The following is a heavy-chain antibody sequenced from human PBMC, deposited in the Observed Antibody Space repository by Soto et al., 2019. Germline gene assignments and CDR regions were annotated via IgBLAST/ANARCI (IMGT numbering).Heavy chain of an antibody. CDR3: AKDRIRFLEWFGSDYYYGMDV. J-gene: IGHJ6*02. D-gene: IGHD3-3*01. Sequence: GGSLRLACAASGFTLSSYAMSWVRQAPGKGLEWVSAISGSGGSTYYADSVKGRFTISRDNSKNTLYLQMNSLRAEDTAVYYCAKDRIRFLEWFGSDYYYGMDVWGQGTTVTVSS. CDR2: ISGSGGST. V-gene: IGHV3-23*01. CDR1: GFTLSSYA.